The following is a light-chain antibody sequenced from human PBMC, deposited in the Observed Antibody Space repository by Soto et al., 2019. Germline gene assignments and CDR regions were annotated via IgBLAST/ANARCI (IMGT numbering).Light chain of an antibody. Sequence: DIQMTQSPSTLSASVGDRVTITCRASQSISSWLAWYQQKPGKAPKLLIYDASSLESGVPSRFSGSGSGTEFTVTISSLQPDDFATDYCQQYNSYWTVGEGTKVEIK. J-gene: IGKJ1*01. CDR2: DAS. V-gene: IGKV1-5*01. CDR3: QQYNSYWT. CDR1: QSISSW.